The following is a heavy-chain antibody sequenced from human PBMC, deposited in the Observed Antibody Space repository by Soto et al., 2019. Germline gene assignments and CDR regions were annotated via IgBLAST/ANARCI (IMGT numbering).Heavy chain of an antibody. D-gene: IGHD6-6*01. CDR3: ASTNSGGSSPPFDY. CDR2: IWYDGSNK. CDR1: GFTFSSYG. V-gene: IGHV3-33*01. J-gene: IGHJ4*02. Sequence: QVQLVESGGGVVQPGRSLRLSCAASGFTFSSYGMHWVRQAPGKGLEWVAVIWYDGSNKYYADSVKGRFTISRDNSKNTLYLQMNCLRAEDTAVYYCASTNSGGSSPPFDYWGQGTLVTVSS.